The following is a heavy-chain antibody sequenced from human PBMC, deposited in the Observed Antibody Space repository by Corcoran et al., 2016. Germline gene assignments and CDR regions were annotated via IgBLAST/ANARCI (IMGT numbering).Heavy chain of an antibody. D-gene: IGHD2-15*01. J-gene: IGHJ6*02. CDR3: ARDKPEFGGGSHTSGMDV. CDR2: IWYDGSNK. V-gene: IGHV3-33*01. CDR1: GFTFSSYG. Sequence: QVQLVESGGGVVQPGRSLRLSCAASGFTFSSYGMHWVRQAPGKGLEWVAVIWYDGSNKYYADSVKGRFTISRDNSKNTLYLQMNSLRAEDTAVYYCARDKPEFGGGSHTSGMDVWGQGTTVTVSS.